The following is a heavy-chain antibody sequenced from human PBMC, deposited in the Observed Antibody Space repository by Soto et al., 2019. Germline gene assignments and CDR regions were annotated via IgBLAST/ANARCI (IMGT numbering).Heavy chain of an antibody. D-gene: IGHD3-3*01. CDR3: ARETLTIFGHYYMDV. Sequence: GGSLRLSCAASRFTFSSYDMHWVRQATGKGLEWVSGIGTAGDTYYPGSVKGRFTISRENAKNSLYLQMNSLRAGDTAMYYCARETLTIFGHYYMDVWGKGTTVTVSS. CDR1: RFTFSSYD. CDR2: IGTAGDT. J-gene: IGHJ6*03. V-gene: IGHV3-13*01.